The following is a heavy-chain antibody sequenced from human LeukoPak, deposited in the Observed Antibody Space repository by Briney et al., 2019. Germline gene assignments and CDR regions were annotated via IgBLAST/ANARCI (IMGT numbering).Heavy chain of an antibody. CDR3: AKSPETIGGSNDY. J-gene: IGHJ4*02. Sequence: GGSLRLSCAASGFTLSSYEMNWVRQAPGKGLEWISYISSSSSTKNYADSVKGRFTISRDNSKNMLYLQMNSLRAEDTAVYYCAKSPETIGGSNDYWGQGTLVTVSS. CDR2: ISSSSSTK. CDR1: GFTLSSYE. D-gene: IGHD2-15*01. V-gene: IGHV3-48*03.